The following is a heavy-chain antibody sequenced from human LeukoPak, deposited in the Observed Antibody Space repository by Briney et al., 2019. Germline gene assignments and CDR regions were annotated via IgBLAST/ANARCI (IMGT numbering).Heavy chain of an antibody. Sequence: ASVKVSCKASGGTFSSYAISWVRQAPGQGLEWMGWINPDSGGTNYAQKFQGRVTMTRDTSISTAYMELSRLRSDDSAVYYCARDGMGSGSYVDYWGQGTLVTVSS. D-gene: IGHD1-26*01. CDR1: GGTFSSYA. CDR3: ARDGMGSGSYVDY. CDR2: INPDSGGT. J-gene: IGHJ4*02. V-gene: IGHV1-2*02.